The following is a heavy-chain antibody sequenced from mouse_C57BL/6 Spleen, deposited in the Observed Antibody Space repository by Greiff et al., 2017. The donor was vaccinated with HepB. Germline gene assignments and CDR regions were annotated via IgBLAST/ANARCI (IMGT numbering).Heavy chain of an antibody. D-gene: IGHD3-3*01. CDR1: GFTFSDAW. V-gene: IGHV6-6*01. Sequence: EVKLMESGGGLVQPGGSMKLSCAASGFTFSDAWMDWVRQSPEKGLEWVAEIRNKANNHATYYAESVKGRFTISRDDSKSSVYLQMNSLRAEDTGIYYCTWGDEEFAYWGQGTLVTVSA. CDR3: TWGDEEFAY. CDR2: IRNKANNHAT. J-gene: IGHJ3*01.